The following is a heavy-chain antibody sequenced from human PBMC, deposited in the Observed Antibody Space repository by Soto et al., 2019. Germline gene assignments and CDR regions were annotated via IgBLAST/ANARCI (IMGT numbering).Heavy chain of an antibody. Sequence: QVQLVQSGTEVKKPGASVKVSCQTAGYTFTNFGLSWVRQAPGQVLQWMGWISAFTGHTHHAQKFQGRVTLTTDTSTNTAFLDLRSMMSDDTAVYYCAREPPIATAGLPYFDPWGQGTLVSVSS. D-gene: IGHD6-13*01. CDR3: AREPPIATAGLPYFDP. V-gene: IGHV1-18*01. J-gene: IGHJ5*02. CDR1: GYTFTNFG. CDR2: ISAFTGHT.